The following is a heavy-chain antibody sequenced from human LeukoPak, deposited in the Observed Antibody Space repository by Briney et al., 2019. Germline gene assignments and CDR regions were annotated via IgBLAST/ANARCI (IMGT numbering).Heavy chain of an antibody. CDR1: GFTVSSND. V-gene: IGHV3-53*01. Sequence: PGGSLRLSCAASGFTVSSNDMSWVRQAPGKGLEWVSFIYSGGYTYYADSVKGRFTISRDNSKNTLYLQMNSLRAEDTAIYYCARGGSGSYYCNWFDPGGQGTLVTVSS. J-gene: IGHJ5*02. CDR3: ARGGSGSYYCNWFDP. CDR2: IYSGGYT. D-gene: IGHD3-10*01.